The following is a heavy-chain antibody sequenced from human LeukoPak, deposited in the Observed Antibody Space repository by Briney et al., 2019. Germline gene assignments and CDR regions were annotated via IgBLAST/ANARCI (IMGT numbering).Heavy chain of an antibody. V-gene: IGHV4-34*01. D-gene: IGHD1-26*01. Sequence: SETLSLTCAVYGGSFSGYYWSWIRQPPGKGLEWIGEINHSGSTNYNPSLKSRVTISVDTSKNQFSLKLSSVTAADTAVYYCASGSYHNYHYFYYMDVWGKGTTVTISS. J-gene: IGHJ6*03. CDR1: GGSFSGYY. CDR2: INHSGST. CDR3: ASGSYHNYHYFYYMDV.